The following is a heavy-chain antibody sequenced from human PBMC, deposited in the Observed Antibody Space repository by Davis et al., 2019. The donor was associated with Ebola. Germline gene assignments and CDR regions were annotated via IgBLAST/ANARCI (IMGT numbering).Heavy chain of an antibody. V-gene: IGHV3-30*18. CDR2: ISYDGSNK. D-gene: IGHD3-10*01. J-gene: IGHJ6*02. CDR1: GFTFSSYG. CDR3: AKDQNGGWFGELLYYYCGMDV. Sequence: GESLKISCAASGFTFSSYGMHWVRPASGKGLEWVAVISYDGSNKYYADSVKGRFTISRDNSKNTLYLQMNSLRAEDTAVYYCAKDQNGGWFGELLYYYCGMDVWGQGTTVTVSS.